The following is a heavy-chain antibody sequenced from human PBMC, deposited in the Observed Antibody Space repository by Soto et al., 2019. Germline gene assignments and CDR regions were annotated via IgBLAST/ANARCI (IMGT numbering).Heavy chain of an antibody. V-gene: IGHV1-2*04. J-gene: IGHJ4*02. CDR1: GYTFTGYY. CDR2: INPNSGGT. D-gene: IGHD6-6*01. Sequence: ASVKVSCKASGYTFTGYYMHWVRQAPGQGLEWMGWINPNSGGTNYAQKFQGWVTMTRDTSISTAYMELSRLRSDDTAVYYCAREFPSSSSPFDYWGQGTLVTVSS. CDR3: AREFPSSSSPFDY.